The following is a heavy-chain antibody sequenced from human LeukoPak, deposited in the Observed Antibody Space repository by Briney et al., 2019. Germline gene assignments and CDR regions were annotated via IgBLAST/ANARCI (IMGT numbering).Heavy chain of an antibody. CDR2: ISSSGGII. Sequence: QPGGSLRLSCAASGFAFSSYDMNWVRQAPGRGLEWVSHISSSGGIIYYADSVKGRFTISRDNAKNSLYLQMNSLRAEDTAVYYCARDLGHPRDDPWGQGTLVTVSS. V-gene: IGHV3-48*03. J-gene: IGHJ5*02. CDR3: ARDLGHPRDDP. CDR1: GFAFSSYD.